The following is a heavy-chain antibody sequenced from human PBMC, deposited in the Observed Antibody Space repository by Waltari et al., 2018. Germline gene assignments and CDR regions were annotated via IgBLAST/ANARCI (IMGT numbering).Heavy chain of an antibody. CDR1: GGSISSSSYY. CDR2: IYYSGST. V-gene: IGHV4-39*07. D-gene: IGHD6-13*01. Sequence: QLQLQESGPGLVKPSETLSLTCTVSGGSISSSSYYWGWIRQPPGKGLEWIGSIYYSGSTYYNPSLKSRVTISVDTSKNQFSLKLSSVTAADTAVYYWARGSSSWYYFDYWGQGTLVTVSS. CDR3: ARGSSSWYYFDY. J-gene: IGHJ4*02.